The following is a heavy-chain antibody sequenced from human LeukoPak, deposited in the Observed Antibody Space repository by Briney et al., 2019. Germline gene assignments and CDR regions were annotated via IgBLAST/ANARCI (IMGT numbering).Heavy chain of an antibody. D-gene: IGHD6-13*01. J-gene: IGHJ6*02. V-gene: IGHV3-30-3*01. CDR3: ARDAALYSSSWNYYGMDV. CDR2: ISYDGSNK. CDR1: GFTFSSYA. Sequence: PGGSLRLSCAASGFTFSSYAMHWVRQAPGKGLEWVAVISYDGSNKYYADSVKGRFTISRDNSKNTLYLQMNSLRAEDTAVYYCARDAALYSSSWNYYGMDVWGQGTTVTVSS.